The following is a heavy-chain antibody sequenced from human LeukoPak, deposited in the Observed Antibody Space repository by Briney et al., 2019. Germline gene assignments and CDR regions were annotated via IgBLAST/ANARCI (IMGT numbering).Heavy chain of an antibody. CDR3: ARNARGPGDY. CDR2: IKEDGSEK. J-gene: IGHJ4*02. D-gene: IGHD2-2*01. V-gene: IGHV3-7*01. CDR1: GLTFSTYW. Sequence: GGSLRLSCAASGLTFSTYWMSWVRQAPGKGLEWVANIKEDGSEKYYVDSVKGRFTISRDNAKNSVYLQMNSLRAEDTAIYYCARNARGPGDYWGQGTVVTVSS.